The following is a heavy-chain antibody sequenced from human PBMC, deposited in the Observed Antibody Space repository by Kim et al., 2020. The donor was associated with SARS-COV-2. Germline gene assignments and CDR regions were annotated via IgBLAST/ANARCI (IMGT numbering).Heavy chain of an antibody. CDR3: ARHNTRDNYWYNCNYGIPGSWYFDL. J-gene: IGHJ2*01. V-gene: IGHV4-59*08. D-gene: IGHD1-7*01. Sequence: SETLSLTCTVSGGSISSYYWSWIRQPPGKGLEWIGYIYYSGRTNYNPSLKSRVTISVDTSKNQFSLMLSSLTAADTAVNYCARHNTRDNYWYNCNYGIPGSWYFDLWGRGTLVTVSS. CDR1: GGSISSYY. CDR2: IYYSGRT.